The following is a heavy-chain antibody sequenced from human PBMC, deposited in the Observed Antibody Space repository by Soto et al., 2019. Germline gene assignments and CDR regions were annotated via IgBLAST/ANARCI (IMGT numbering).Heavy chain of an antibody. Sequence: EVQLVESGGGLVQSGGSLRLSWAASGFSFSNYWMHWVRQAPGKGLVWVSRTNEAGSRTDYADSVQGRFTISRDNANNALYLHMNSLSDEDTAIYYCSTDLSGQYDSWGQGVLVTVSS. CDR2: TNEAGSRT. J-gene: IGHJ4*02. D-gene: IGHD3-16*02. CDR1: GFSFSNYW. V-gene: IGHV3-74*01. CDR3: STDLSGQYDS.